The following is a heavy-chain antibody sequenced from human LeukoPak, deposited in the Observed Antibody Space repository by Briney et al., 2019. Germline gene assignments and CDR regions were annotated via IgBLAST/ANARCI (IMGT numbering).Heavy chain of an antibody. Sequence: PSETLSLTCAVYGGSFSGYYWSWIRQPPGKGLEWIGEINHSGSTNYNPSLKGRVTISVDTSKNQFSLKLSSVTAADTAVYYCARDPRAVTTKFGPSFDYWGQGTLVTVSS. V-gene: IGHV4-34*01. J-gene: IGHJ4*02. D-gene: IGHD4-17*01. CDR3: ARDPRAVTTKFGPSFDY. CDR1: GGSFSGYY. CDR2: INHSGST.